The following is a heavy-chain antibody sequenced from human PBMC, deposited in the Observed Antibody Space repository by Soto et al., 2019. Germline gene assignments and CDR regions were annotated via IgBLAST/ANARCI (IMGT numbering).Heavy chain of an antibody. CDR3: ARKSSGWFLGMDV. J-gene: IGHJ6*02. V-gene: IGHV4-39*01. CDR2: IYYSGST. Sequence: LSLTCTVSGGSISSSSYYWGWIRQPPGKGLEWIGSIYYSGSTYYNPSLKSRVTISVDTSKNQFSLKLSSVTAADTAVYYCARKSSGWFLGMDVWGQGTTVTVSS. CDR1: GGSISSSSYY. D-gene: IGHD6-19*01.